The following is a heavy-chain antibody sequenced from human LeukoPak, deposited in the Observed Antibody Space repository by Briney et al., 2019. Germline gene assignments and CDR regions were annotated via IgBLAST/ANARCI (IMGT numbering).Heavy chain of an antibody. CDR2: IYPGDSDT. J-gene: IGHJ4*02. Sequence: GESLKISCKGSGYTFTNYWIGWVRQMPGKGLEWMGIIYPGDSDTRYSPSFQGQVTISADKSISTAYLQWSSLKASDTAMYYSARRNGDYAVDYWGQGTLVTVSS. D-gene: IGHD4-17*01. V-gene: IGHV5-51*01. CDR3: ARRNGDYAVDY. CDR1: GYTFTNYW.